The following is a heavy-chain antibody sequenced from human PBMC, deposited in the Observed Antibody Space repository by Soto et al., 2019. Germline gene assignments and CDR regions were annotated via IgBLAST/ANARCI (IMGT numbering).Heavy chain of an antibody. Sequence: SETLSLTCTVSGGSISSSSYYWGWIRQPPGKGLEWIGSIYYSGSTYYNPSLKSRVTISVDTSKNQFSLKLSSVTAADTAVYYCARQGCSGGSCPADYYYMDVWGKGTTVTVS. CDR3: ARQGCSGGSCPADYYYMDV. J-gene: IGHJ6*03. CDR2: IYYSGST. V-gene: IGHV4-39*01. CDR1: GGSISSSSYY. D-gene: IGHD2-15*01.